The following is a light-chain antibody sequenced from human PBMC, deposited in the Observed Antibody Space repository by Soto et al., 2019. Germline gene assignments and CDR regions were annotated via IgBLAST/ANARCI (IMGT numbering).Light chain of an antibody. CDR3: QQYNSYWT. Sequence: DIQMTQSPSTLSASVGDRVTITCRASQSISSWLAWYQQKPGKAPHLLIYKASSLESGVPSRFSGSGSGTEFTLTISSLQPDDFATYYCQQYNSYWTFGQGTKVAIK. CDR1: QSISSW. J-gene: IGKJ1*01. CDR2: KAS. V-gene: IGKV1-5*03.